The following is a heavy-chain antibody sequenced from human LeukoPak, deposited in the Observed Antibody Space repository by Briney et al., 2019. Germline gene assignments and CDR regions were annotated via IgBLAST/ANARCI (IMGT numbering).Heavy chain of an antibody. Sequence: GASVKVSCKASGYTFTNYYMHWVRQAPGQGLEWMGIMNPSGGPTTYAQKFQGRVTMTRDMSTSTVYMELSSLRSEDTAVYYCARDNPDSYDSSGYSWFDPWGQGTLVTVSS. CDR3: ARDNPDSYDSSGYSWFDP. J-gene: IGHJ5*02. D-gene: IGHD3-22*01. CDR1: GYTFTNYY. CDR2: MNPSGGPT. V-gene: IGHV1-46*01.